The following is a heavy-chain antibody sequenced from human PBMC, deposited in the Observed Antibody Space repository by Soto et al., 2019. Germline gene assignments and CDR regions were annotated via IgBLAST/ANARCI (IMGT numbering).Heavy chain of an antibody. D-gene: IGHD6-6*01. J-gene: IGHJ6*02. CDR2: IYYSGST. CDR1: GGSISSYY. CDR3: ARDRGIAARYYYYYGMDV. V-gene: IGHV4-59*01. Sequence: SETLSLTCTVSGGSISSYYWSWIRQPPGKGLEWIGYIYYSGSTNYNPSLKSRVTISVDTSKNQFSLKLSSVTAADTAVYYCARDRGIAARYYYYYGMDVWSQGTTVTVSS.